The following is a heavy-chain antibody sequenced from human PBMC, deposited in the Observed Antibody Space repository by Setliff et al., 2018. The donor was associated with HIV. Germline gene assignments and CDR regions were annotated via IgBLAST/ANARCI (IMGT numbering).Heavy chain of an antibody. Sequence: ASVKVSCKASGYTFTNFGITWVRQVPGQGLEWMGWVNTNNDKTNYAQKFQGRVTMTTDRPTKTAYLDLGSLRPDDTAVYYCARDKEKRSYNNSDGHYDWFDTWGQGTLVTVSS. CDR2: VNTNNDKT. CDR1: GYTFTNFG. J-gene: IGHJ5*02. V-gene: IGHV1-18*01. CDR3: ARDKEKRSYNNSDGHYDWFDT. D-gene: IGHD3-22*01.